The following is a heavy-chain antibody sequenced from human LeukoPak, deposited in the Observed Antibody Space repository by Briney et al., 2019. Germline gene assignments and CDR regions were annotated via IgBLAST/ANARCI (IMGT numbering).Heavy chain of an antibody. CDR2: ISWDGGST. V-gene: IGHV3-43*01. CDR1: GFTFDDYT. CDR3: AGEGIGAAPSY. Sequence: GGSLTLSCAPSGFTFDDYTIHWVRQAPGKGLEWVSFISWDGGSTYYADSVKGRFTISRDNSKNSLYLQMNSLRTEDTALYYCAGEGIGAAPSYWGQGTLVTVSS. D-gene: IGHD6-25*01. J-gene: IGHJ4*02.